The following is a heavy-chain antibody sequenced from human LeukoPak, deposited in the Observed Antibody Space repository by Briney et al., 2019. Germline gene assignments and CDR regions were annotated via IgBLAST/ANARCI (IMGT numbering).Heavy chain of an antibody. Sequence: KPSETLSLTCNVSGGSLTNYYWGWIRQPPGKGLEFIGYIHSDGTTNYDSSLQSRVAISLDTPKIQFSLRLYSVTAADTALYFCARLNFRGGEALHLDSWGQGTLVTVSS. CDR3: ARLNFRGGEALHLDS. CDR2: IHSDGTT. D-gene: IGHD3-16*01. CDR1: GGSLTNYY. V-gene: IGHV4-4*09. J-gene: IGHJ4*02.